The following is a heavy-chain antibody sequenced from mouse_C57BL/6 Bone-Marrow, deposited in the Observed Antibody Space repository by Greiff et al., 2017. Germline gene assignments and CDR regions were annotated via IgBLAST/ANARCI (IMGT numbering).Heavy chain of an antibody. CDR2: IDPEIGDT. V-gene: IGHV14-4*01. D-gene: IGHD2-3*01. Sequence: VQLQQSGAELVRPGASVKLSCTASGFNIKDDYIHWVKQRPERGLEWIGWIDPEIGDTEYASKFQGKATITSDTSSTTAYLQLSSLTSEDTAVYYCSSFDGNYFDFWGQGTPLSVAS. CDR3: SSFDGNYFDF. J-gene: IGHJ2*01. CDR1: GFNIKDDY.